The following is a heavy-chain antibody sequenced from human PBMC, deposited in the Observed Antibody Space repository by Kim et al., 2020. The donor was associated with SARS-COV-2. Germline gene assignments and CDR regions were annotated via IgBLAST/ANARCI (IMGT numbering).Heavy chain of an antibody. J-gene: IGHJ4*02. CDR1: GFTFNTYS. CDR3: VKGTSYYDSSGHKEGWF. CDR2: VTSNGGRT. V-gene: IGHV3-64D*06. D-gene: IGHD3-22*01. Sequence: GGSLRLSCSASGFTFNTYSMNWVRQAPGKGLEYVSTVTSNGGRTHYADSVKGRFIVSRDNSKNTVYLQMSSLRREDTAVYYCVKGTSYYDSSGHKEGWFWGQGTLVTVSS.